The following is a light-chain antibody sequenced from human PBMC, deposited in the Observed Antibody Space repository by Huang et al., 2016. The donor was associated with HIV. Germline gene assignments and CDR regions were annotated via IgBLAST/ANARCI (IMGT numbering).Light chain of an antibody. CDR2: AAS. J-gene: IGKJ3*01. CDR3: QQYDIHPLT. CDR1: QDINNF. Sequence: IRMTQSPSSLPASTGDRVTITCRANQDINNFLAWYQQRPGSVPKLLIYAASTLQSEVPSRFSGNGSGTEFTLTIGCLHSEDVATYYCQQYDIHPLTFGPGTRVDIK. V-gene: IGKV1-8*01.